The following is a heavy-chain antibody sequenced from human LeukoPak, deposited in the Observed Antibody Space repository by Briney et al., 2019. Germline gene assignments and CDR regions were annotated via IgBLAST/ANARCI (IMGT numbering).Heavy chain of an antibody. CDR2: IRYDGGNA. CDR3: ARGANYYDSSGLIFDY. CDR1: GFTLSCCG. J-gene: IGHJ4*02. V-gene: IGHV3-30*02. D-gene: IGHD3-22*01. Sequence: GGSLRLSCAASGFTLSCCGMHWVRQAPGKGLEWVAFIRYDGGNAYYADSVKGRFTISRDDSKNTLYLQMNSLRAEDTAVYYCARGANYYDSSGLIFDYWGQGTLVTVSS.